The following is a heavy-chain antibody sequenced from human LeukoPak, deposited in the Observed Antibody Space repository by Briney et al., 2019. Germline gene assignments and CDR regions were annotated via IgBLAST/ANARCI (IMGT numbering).Heavy chain of an antibody. CDR1: GGSFSGYY. D-gene: IGHD3-10*01. Sequence: SETLSLTCAVYGGSFSGYYWSWIRQPPGRGLEWIGGINHSGSTNYNPSLKSRVTISVDTSKNQFSLKLSSVTAADTAVYYCARGGGMAYGSALSSWGQGTLVTVSS. V-gene: IGHV4-34*01. J-gene: IGHJ4*02. CDR3: ARGGGMAYGSALSS. CDR2: INHSGST.